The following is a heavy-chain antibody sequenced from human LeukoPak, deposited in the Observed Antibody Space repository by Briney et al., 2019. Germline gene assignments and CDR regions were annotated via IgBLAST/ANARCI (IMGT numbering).Heavy chain of an antibody. CDR2: ISSSGSTI. J-gene: IGHJ4*02. CDR1: GFTFSDYY. D-gene: IGHD5-18*01. CDR3: ASRFGYSYGHPFDY. Sequence: PGGSLRLSCAASGFTFSDYYMSWIRQAPGKGLEWVSYISSSGSTIYYAGSVKGRFTISRDNAKNSLYLQMNSLRAEDTAVYYCASRFGYSYGHPFDYWGQGTLVTVSS. V-gene: IGHV3-11*01.